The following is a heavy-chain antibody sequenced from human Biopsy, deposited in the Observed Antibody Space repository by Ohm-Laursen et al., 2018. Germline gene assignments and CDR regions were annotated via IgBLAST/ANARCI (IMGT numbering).Heavy chain of an antibody. J-gene: IGHJ5*02. CDR3: TRGGYYYDSLAYYYWFDP. V-gene: IGHV1-2*02. D-gene: IGHD3-22*01. CDR1: GYTFTDYY. Sequence: ASVKVSCKASGYTFTDYYVHWVRQAPGQGLEWMGWINAKTGDTNYAQKFQGRVTMTRDTSISTAYVDLSSLRSDDTAVYYCTRGGYYYDSLAYYYWFDPWGQGTLVTVSS. CDR2: INAKTGDT.